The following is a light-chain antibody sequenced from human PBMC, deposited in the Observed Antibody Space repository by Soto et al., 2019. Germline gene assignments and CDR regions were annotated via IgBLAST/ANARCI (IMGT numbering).Light chain of an antibody. CDR2: DAS. CDR1: QDISNY. CDR3: LQDYNYPRT. Sequence: DIQMTQSPSSLSASVGDRVTITCQASQDISNYLNWYQQKPGKAPKLLIYDASNLETGVPSRFSGSGSGTDFTLSINNLQHEDFPTYYCLQDYNYPRTFGQGTKVDIK. V-gene: IGKV1-33*01. J-gene: IGKJ1*01.